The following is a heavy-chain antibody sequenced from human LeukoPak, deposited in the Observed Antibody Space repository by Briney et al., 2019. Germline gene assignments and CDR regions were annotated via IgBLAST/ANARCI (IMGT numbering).Heavy chain of an antibody. V-gene: IGHV4-61*02. J-gene: IGHJ4*02. Sequence: TLSLTCTVSGGSISSAGYCWSWIRQPAVKGVEWIGRIYASGSTNYNPSLRGRVTISVDASKNQISLKLTSVTATDTAVYYCARERDYGGTFDYWGQGTLVTVSS. CDR3: ARERDYGGTFDY. CDR1: GGSISSAGYC. D-gene: IGHD4-23*01. CDR2: IYASGST.